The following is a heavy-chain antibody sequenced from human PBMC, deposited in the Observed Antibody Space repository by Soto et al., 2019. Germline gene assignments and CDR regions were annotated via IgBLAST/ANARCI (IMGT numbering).Heavy chain of an antibody. J-gene: IGHJ6*02. CDR1: GFTLSTYG. Sequence: VGSLRLSCAASGFTLSTYGMTWVRQAPGKGLEWVSSISSSSYYIHYADSVKGRFTISRDSAKNSVYLQLNSLRAEDTAVYYCAREKEDEGSSSLRVYYGMDAWGQGTTVTVSS. D-gene: IGHD6-6*01. CDR2: ISSSSYYI. CDR3: AREKEDEGSSSLRVYYGMDA. V-gene: IGHV3-21*01.